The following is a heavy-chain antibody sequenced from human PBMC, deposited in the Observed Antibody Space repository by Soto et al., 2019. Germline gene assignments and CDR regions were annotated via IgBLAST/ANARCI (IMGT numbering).Heavy chain of an antibody. CDR1: GFTFSSYG. CDR2: ISYDGSNK. CDR3: AKALTPDSSGSTAYDS. Sequence: VGSLRLSCAASGFTFSSYGMHWARQAPGKGLEWVAVISYDGSNKYYADSVKGRFTISRDNSKNTLYLQMNSLRAEDTAVYYCAKALTPDSSGSTAYDSWGQGTLLTVSS. D-gene: IGHD3-22*01. J-gene: IGHJ4*02. V-gene: IGHV3-30*18.